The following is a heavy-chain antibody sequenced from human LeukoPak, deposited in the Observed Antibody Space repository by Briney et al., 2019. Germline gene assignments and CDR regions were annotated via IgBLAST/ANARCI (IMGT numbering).Heavy chain of an antibody. J-gene: IGHJ6*02. CDR2: ISYDGSKK. CDR1: GFTFSSYA. CDR3: AREAYYDFWSGYYTAWSYYYYGMDV. V-gene: IGHV3-30-3*01. Sequence: PGRSLRLSCAASGFTFSSYAMHWVRQAPGKGLEWVGVISYDGSKKYYADSVKGRFTISRDNSKNTLYLQMNSLRAEDTAVYYCAREAYYDFWSGYYTAWSYYYYGMDVWGQGTTVTVSS. D-gene: IGHD3-3*01.